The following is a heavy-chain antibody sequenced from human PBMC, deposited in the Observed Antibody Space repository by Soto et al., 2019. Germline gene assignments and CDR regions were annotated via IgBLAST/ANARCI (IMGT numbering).Heavy chain of an antibody. CDR3: ARHEGYYGSPAAGLFDY. V-gene: IGHV5-51*01. CDR2: IYPGDSDT. D-gene: IGHD3-10*01. Sequence: EVQLVQSGAEVKKPGESLKISCKGSGYSFTSYWIGWVRQMPGKGLEWMGIIYPGDSDTRYGPSFQGQVTISADKAISTAYLQWSSLKASDTAMYYCARHEGYYGSPAAGLFDYWGQGTLVTVSS. J-gene: IGHJ4*02. CDR1: GYSFTSYW.